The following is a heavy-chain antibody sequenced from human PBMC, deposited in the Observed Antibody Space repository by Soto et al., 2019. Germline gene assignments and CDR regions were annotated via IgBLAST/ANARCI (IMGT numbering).Heavy chain of an antibody. D-gene: IGHD1-26*01. J-gene: IGHJ4*02. CDR2: IKRKTDGGRP. V-gene: IGHV3-15*07. Sequence: SLGLPCEPSGVIWNKAWKNWVRQGPGRGGEGVGRIKRKTDGGRPDFAAPVKGRVAISRDDSKNVVYLQMNSLKVEATGIYYCTTDSYSSITVARFDYWGQGTVVTVSS. CDR3: TTDSYSSITVARFDY. CDR1: GVIWNKAW.